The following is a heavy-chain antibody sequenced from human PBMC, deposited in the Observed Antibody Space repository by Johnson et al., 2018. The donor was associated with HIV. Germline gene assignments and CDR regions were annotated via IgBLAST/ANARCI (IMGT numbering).Heavy chain of an antibody. CDR2: INWNGDST. J-gene: IGHJ3*01. V-gene: IGHV3-20*04. CDR3: ARVSDDYGGNPAAWGAFDV. CDR1: GFSFDEYD. D-gene: IGHD4-23*01. Sequence: MQLVESGGGVVRPGGSLRLSCAASGFSFDEYDMSWVRQAPGKGLEWVSGINWNGDSTGYADSVKGRFTISRDNAKNSLYLQMNNLRAEDTALYYCARVSDDYGGNPAAWGAFDVWGQGTMVTVSS.